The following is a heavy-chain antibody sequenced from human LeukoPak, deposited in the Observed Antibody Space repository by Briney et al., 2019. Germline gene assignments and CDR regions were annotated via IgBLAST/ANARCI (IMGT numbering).Heavy chain of an antibody. CDR1: GYTFTSYG. Sequence: GASVKVSCKASGYTFTSYGISWARQAPGQGLEWMGWISAYNGNTNYAQKLQGRVTMTTDTSTSTAYMELRSLRSDDTAVYYCARGIYCSSTSCYTHSYYYYGMDVWGQGTTVTVSS. D-gene: IGHD2-2*02. V-gene: IGHV1-18*01. J-gene: IGHJ6*02. CDR3: ARGIYCSSTSCYTHSYYYYGMDV. CDR2: ISAYNGNT.